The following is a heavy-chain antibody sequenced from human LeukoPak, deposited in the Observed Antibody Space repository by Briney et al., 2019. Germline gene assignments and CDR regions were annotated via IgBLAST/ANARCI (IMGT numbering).Heavy chain of an antibody. Sequence: PGGSLRLSCAASGFTFSSYAMSWVRQAPGKGLEWVSAISGSGSSTYYADSVKGRFTISRDNSKNTLYLQMNSLRAEDTAVYYCAKASGHYYGSEKWGQGTLVTVSS. V-gene: IGHV3-23*01. CDR2: ISGSGSST. J-gene: IGHJ4*02. CDR3: AKASGHYYGSEK. CDR1: GFTFSSYA. D-gene: IGHD3-10*01.